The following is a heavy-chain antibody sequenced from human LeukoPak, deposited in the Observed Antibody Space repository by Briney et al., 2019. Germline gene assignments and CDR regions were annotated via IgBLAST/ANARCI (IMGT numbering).Heavy chain of an antibody. CDR2: IYYSGST. CDR1: GGSISSRSYY. D-gene: IGHD6-13*01. J-gene: IGHJ5*02. CDR3: ARQGSSSQMYNWLDP. Sequence: PSETLSLTCSVSGGSISSRSYYWGWIRQPPGKGLEWIGNIYYSGSTYYNPSLKSRLTISVHTSKNQFSLKLSSVTAADTAVYYCARQGSSSQMYNWLDPWGQGTLVTVSS. V-gene: IGHV4-39*01.